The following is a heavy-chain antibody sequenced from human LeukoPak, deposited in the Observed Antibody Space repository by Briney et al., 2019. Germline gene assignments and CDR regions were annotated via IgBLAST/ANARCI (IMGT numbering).Heavy chain of an antibody. CDR1: GGSMSSYY. CDR2: MYTDGST. D-gene: IGHD6-13*01. CDR3: ATYDQKLAFDN. V-gene: IGHV4-4*07. J-gene: IGHJ4*02. Sequence: SETLSLTCIVSGGSMSSYYWSWIRRPAGKGLEWIGRMYTDGSTNYNPFLNSRVIMSVDTSKKHFSLRLNSVTAADTAVYYCATYDQKLAFDNWGQGTLVTVSS.